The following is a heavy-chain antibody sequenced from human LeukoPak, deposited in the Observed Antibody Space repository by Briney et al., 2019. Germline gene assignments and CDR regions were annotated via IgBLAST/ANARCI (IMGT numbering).Heavy chain of an antibody. J-gene: IGHJ4*02. CDR1: GFTFSSYS. CDR3: ARVFTIFGVVSPFDY. V-gene: IGHV3-21*01. CDR2: ISSSSSYI. D-gene: IGHD3-3*01. Sequence: PGGSLRLSCAASGFTFSSYSMNWVRQAPGKGLEWVSSISSSSSYIYYADSVKGRFTISRDTAKNSLYLQMNSLRAEDTAVYYCARVFTIFGVVSPFDYWGQGTLVTVSS.